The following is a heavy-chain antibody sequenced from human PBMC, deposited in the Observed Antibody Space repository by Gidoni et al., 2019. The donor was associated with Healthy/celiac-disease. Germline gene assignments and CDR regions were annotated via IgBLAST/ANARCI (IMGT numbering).Heavy chain of an antibody. Sequence: EVQLVESGGGLVKPGGSLRLSFAASGFTFSNAWMTWVRQATGKGLEGVGRIKSKTDGGTTDYAAPVKGRFTISRDDSKNTLYLQMNSLKTEDTAVYYCTTDELRHLNYYYYYGMDVWGQGTTVTVSS. CDR3: TTDELRHLNYYYYYGMDV. J-gene: IGHJ6*02. D-gene: IGHD1-26*01. CDR2: IKSKTDGGTT. CDR1: GFTFSNAW. V-gene: IGHV3-15*07.